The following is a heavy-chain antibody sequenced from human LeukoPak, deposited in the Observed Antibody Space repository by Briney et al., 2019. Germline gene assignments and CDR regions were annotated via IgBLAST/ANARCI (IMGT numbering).Heavy chain of an antibody. CDR3: ARRLSGYFGDYFDY. D-gene: IGHD3-22*01. V-gene: IGHV4-34*01. CDR1: GGSISNYY. J-gene: IGHJ4*02. CDR2: IDHSGSTNYNSGST. Sequence: PSETLSLTCTVSGGSISNYYWSWIRQPPGKGLGWIGEIDHSGSTNYNSGSTNYNPSLKSRVTISVDTSKNQFSLKLSSVTAADTAVYYCARRLSGYFGDYFDYWGQGTLVTVSS.